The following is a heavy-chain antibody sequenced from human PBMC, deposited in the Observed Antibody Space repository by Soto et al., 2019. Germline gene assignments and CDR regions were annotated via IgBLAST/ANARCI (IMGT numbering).Heavy chain of an antibody. D-gene: IGHD3-22*01. J-gene: IGHJ3*02. CDR1: GFTFSSNG. CDR2: IWYDGSNK. CDR3: ARERLGGYVDAFDI. Sequence: QVQLVESGGGVVQPGRSLRLSCAASGFTFSSNGMHWVRQAPGKGLEWVAVIWYDGSNKYYADSVKGRFTISRDNSKNTLYLQMNSLRAEDTAVYYCARERLGGYVDAFDIWGQGTMVTVSS. V-gene: IGHV3-33*01.